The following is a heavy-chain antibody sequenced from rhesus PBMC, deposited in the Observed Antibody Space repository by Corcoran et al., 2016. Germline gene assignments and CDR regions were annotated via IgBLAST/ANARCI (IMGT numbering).Heavy chain of an antibody. CDR1: GFTFSSYG. Sequence: EVQLVESGGGLVQPGGSLRLSCAASGFTFSSYGMSWVSQAPGKGLEWVSYISIGGGSTYDADSVKGRFTISSDNSKNTLSLQMNSLRAEDTAVYYCARLYSGSWNVLDYWGQGVLVTVSS. V-gene: IGHV3S5*01. CDR2: ISIGGGST. J-gene: IGHJ4*01. CDR3: ARLYSGSWNVLDY. D-gene: IGHD6-25*01.